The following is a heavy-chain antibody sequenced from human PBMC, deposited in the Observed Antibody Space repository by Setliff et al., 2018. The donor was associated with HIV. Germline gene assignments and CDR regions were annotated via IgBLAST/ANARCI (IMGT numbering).Heavy chain of an antibody. CDR3: AKVGREYSGYDFTFGH. CDR1: GFTFRSYV. D-gene: IGHD5-12*01. CDR2: MWPDGNTI. Sequence: PEGSLRLSCTASGFTFRSYVMHWVRQAPGKGLEWVAVMWPDGNTIYYADSVKGRFTISRDNSRNTLSLQMNSLTTDDTAVYYCAKVGREYSGYDFTFGHWGQGTLVTVSS. V-gene: IGHV3-33*03. J-gene: IGHJ4*02.